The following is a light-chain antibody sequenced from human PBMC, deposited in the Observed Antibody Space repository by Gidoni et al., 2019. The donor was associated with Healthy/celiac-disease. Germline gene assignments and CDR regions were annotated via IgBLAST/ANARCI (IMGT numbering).Light chain of an antibody. J-gene: IGKJ4*01. CDR3: QQYSNWPPFT. Sequence: ETVLTQSPVTLSVSSGERAALSCRASKTIDYKLAWYQQKPGQAPRLLIYGASIRATGVPDRFRGSGSGTEFTLTISSLQSEDFAFYYCQQYSNWPPFTFGGGTKVEMK. V-gene: IGKV3-15*01. CDR2: GAS. CDR1: KTIDYK.